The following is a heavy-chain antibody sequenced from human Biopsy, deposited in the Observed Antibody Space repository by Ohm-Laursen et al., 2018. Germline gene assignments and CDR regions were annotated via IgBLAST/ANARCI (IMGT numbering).Heavy chain of an antibody. V-gene: IGHV3-48*03. CDR2: ISFTGTSS. CDR1: GFTFSAYE. Sequence: SLRLSCAASGFTFSAYEMNWVRQAPGKGLEWVSYISFTGTSSYYADSVKGRFTISRDNAKNSLYLRMNSLRAEDTGIYYCARDLKWGQGTLVTVSS. CDR3: ARDLK. J-gene: IGHJ4*02.